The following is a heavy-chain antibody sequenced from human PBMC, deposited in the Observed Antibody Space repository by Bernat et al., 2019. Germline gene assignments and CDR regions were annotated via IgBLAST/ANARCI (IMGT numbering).Heavy chain of an antibody. J-gene: IGHJ3*02. CDR2: ISCAGSIK. CDR3: ARDEREEYGGGVWFDI. D-gene: IGHD2-15*01. V-gene: IGHV3-30*01. CDR1: GFAFSRYA. Sequence: GESGGGGVQAGGWRRLSCAASGFAFSRYAMHLVRPAPGTGLEWVAVISCAGSIKYYADSVEGRFTISSDNSKTTMYLQMNSLRAGDKAVYYCARDEREEYGGGVWFDIWGQGTMVTVSS.